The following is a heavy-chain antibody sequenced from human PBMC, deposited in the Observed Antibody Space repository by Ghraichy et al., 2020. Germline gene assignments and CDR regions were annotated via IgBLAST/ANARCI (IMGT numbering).Heavy chain of an antibody. CDR2: IWHDGSNK. Sequence: GGSLRLSCAAAGFTFSNSPMHWVRQAPGKGLEWVALIWHDGSNKYYVDSVKGRFTISRDNSKDTLYLQMNSLRAEDTAVYHCVRDRSGSYCFGYWGQGTLVTVSS. CDR3: VRDRSGSYCFGY. D-gene: IGHD1-26*01. J-gene: IGHJ4*02. CDR1: GFTFSNSP. V-gene: IGHV3-30*04.